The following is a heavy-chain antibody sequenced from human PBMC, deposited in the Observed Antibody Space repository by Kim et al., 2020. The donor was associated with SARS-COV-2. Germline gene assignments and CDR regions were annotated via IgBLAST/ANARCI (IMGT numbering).Heavy chain of an antibody. J-gene: IGHJ6*02. Sequence: SETLSLTCAVSGGSISSSNWWSWVRQPPGKGLEWIGEIYHSGSTNYNPSLKSRVTISVDKSKNQFSLKLSSVTAADTAVYYCARVQRITIFGVVIEGYGMDVWGQETTVTVSS. CDR2: IYHSGST. V-gene: IGHV4-4*02. CDR3: ARVQRITIFGVVIEGYGMDV. D-gene: IGHD3-3*01. CDR1: GGSISSSNW.